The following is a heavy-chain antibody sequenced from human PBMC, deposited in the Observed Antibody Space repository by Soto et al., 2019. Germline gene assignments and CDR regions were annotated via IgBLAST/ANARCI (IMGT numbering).Heavy chain of an antibody. Sequence: EVQLVESGGGFVQPGGSLRLSCAASGFTFSFYDVNWVHQAPGKGLEWVSYISSGGGTVYYADSVKGRFTISRDNAKNSLYLQMNSLRAEDTAVYYCARKASDDLDYWGQGTLVTVSS. V-gene: IGHV3-48*03. D-gene: IGHD1-1*01. CDR3: ARKASDDLDY. CDR1: GFTFSFYD. J-gene: IGHJ4*02. CDR2: ISSGGGTV.